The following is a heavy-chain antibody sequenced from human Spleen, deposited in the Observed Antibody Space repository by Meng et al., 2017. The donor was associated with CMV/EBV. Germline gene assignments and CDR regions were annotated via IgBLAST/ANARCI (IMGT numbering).Heavy chain of an antibody. V-gene: IGHV3-30*02. J-gene: IGHJ6*02. CDR1: GFTFSSYG. CDR3: ARDRRGYDFWSGYYNYYYYGMDV. D-gene: IGHD3-3*01. Sequence: GESLKISCAASGFTFSSYGMHWVRQAPGKGLEWVAFIRYDGSNKYYADSVKGRFTISRDNSKNTLFLQMDSLRAEDTAVYYCARDRRGYDFWSGYYNYYYYGMDVWGQGTTVTVSS. CDR2: IRYDGSNK.